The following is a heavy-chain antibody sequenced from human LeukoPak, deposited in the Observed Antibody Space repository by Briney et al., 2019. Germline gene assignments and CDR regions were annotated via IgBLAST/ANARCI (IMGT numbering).Heavy chain of an antibody. Sequence: PGGSLRLSCAASGFTFSSYSMNWVRQAPGKGLGWIAHITNTLGISYADSVKGRFTVSRDKNSLYLQMSSLRGEDTAVYYCARDLDPWYLNLWGRGTLVTVSS. V-gene: IGHV3-48*01. CDR2: ITNTLGI. CDR1: GFTFSSYS. J-gene: IGHJ2*01. CDR3: ARDLDPWYLNL.